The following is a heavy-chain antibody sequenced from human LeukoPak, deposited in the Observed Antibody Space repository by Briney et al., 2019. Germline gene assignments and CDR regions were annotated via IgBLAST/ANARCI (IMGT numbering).Heavy chain of an antibody. CDR2: IKQDGSEK. CDR3: ATSHESSGND. D-gene: IGHD3-22*01. CDR1: GFTFSHYW. J-gene: IGHJ4*02. V-gene: IGHV3-7*01. Sequence: PGGSLRLSCAASGFTFSHYWMSWVRQAPGKALEWVANIKQDGSEKWYIDSVKGRFTISRDNAKNSLYLQMNSLRAEDTAVYYCATSHESSGNDWGQGTLVSVSS.